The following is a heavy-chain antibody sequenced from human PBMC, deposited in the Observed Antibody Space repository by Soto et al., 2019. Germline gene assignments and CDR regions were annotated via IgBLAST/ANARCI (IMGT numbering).Heavy chain of an antibody. Sequence: EVQLVESGGGLVQPGGSLRLSCAASEFTFSSYDMHWVRQATGKGLEWVSAIGTAGDTYYPGSVKGRFTISRENAKNSLYLQMNSLRAGDTAVYYCARANGGLYYFDYWGQGTLVTVSS. CDR1: EFTFSSYD. CDR2: IGTAGDT. CDR3: ARANGGLYYFDY. J-gene: IGHJ4*02. V-gene: IGHV3-13*01. D-gene: IGHD4-17*01.